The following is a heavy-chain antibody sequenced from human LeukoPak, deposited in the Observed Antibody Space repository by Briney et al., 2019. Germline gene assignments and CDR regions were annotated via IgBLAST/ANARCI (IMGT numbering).Heavy chain of an antibody. Sequence: GGSLRLSCAASGFIFSRYTMNWVRQAPGKGLEWVSSISSTSTYIYYADSVKGRFTVSRDNAKKSLYLQMNSLRADDTAVYYCTRDEDEELVRDYWGQGTLVTVSS. CDR2: ISSTSTYI. CDR3: TRDEDEELVRDY. D-gene: IGHD6-13*01. J-gene: IGHJ4*02. CDR1: GFIFSRYT. V-gene: IGHV3-21*01.